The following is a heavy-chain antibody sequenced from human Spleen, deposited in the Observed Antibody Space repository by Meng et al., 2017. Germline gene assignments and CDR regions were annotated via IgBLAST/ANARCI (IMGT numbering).Heavy chain of an antibody. CDR1: GFTFDEYA. CDR2: ISLNSRSI. Sequence: SLKISCAASGFTFDEYAMHWVRQAPGKGLEWVSGISLNSRSIGYADSVKGRFTISRDNAKNSVYLQMNSLRAEDTAVYFCAKEEVPNDYWGQGTLVTVSS. D-gene: IGHD1-1*01. V-gene: IGHV3-9*01. J-gene: IGHJ4*02. CDR3: AKEEVPNDY.